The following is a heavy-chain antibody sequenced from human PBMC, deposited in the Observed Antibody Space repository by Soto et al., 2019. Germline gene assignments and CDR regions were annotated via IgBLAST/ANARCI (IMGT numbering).Heavy chain of an antibody. CDR3: ARSDWFDP. J-gene: IGHJ5*02. CDR2: IKSDGTMT. CDR1: GFTFSVYW. V-gene: IGHV3-74*03. Sequence: PWGSLGIACASSGFTFSVYWMPWVRQAPGKGLVWVSRIKSDGTMTMYADSVKGRFTISRDNAKNTLYLQMNSLREEDTAVYYCARSDWFDPWGQGTMVTVSS.